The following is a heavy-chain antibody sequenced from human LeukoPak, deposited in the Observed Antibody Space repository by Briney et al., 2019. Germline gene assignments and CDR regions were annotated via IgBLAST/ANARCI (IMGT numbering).Heavy chain of an antibody. CDR2: ISSSSSYI. Sequence: GGSLRLSCAASGFTFSSYSMNWVRQAPGKGLEWVSSISSSSSYIYYADSVKGRFTISRDNAKNSLYLQMNSLRGEDTAVYYCARDPEYYYGSGSYYSVPWFDPWGQGTLVTVSS. V-gene: IGHV3-21*01. J-gene: IGHJ5*02. D-gene: IGHD3-10*01. CDR3: ARDPEYYYGSGSYYSVPWFDP. CDR1: GFTFSSYS.